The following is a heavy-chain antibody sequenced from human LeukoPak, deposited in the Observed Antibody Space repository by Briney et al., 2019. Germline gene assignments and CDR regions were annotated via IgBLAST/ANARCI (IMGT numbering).Heavy chain of an antibody. CDR1: GGSISSGAYY. V-gene: IGHV4-31*03. Sequence: SQTLSLTCTVSGGSISSGAYYWSWLRQYPGKGLEWFGYFYYSGSTYYNPSLKSRVTISVDTSENQFSLELTSVTAADTAVYYCARDLGDGYLANDYWGQGTLVTVSS. J-gene: IGHJ4*02. CDR3: ARDLGDGYLANDY. CDR2: FYYSGST. D-gene: IGHD5-24*01.